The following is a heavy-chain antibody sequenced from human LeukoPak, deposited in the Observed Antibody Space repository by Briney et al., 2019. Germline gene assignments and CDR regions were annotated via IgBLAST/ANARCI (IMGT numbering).Heavy chain of an antibody. V-gene: IGHV3-23*01. CDR2: VSASADST. CDR3: ARRPAIFMDGVYYYSMDV. J-gene: IGHJ6*02. Sequence: GGSLRLSCAASEFMFSKYAMSWVRQAPGKGLEWVSAVSASADSTYYADSVKGRFIISRDNSKNTLFLQMNSLRAEDTAVYYCARRPAIFMDGVYYYSMDVWGQGTTVTVSS. CDR1: EFMFSKYA. D-gene: IGHD2-2*01.